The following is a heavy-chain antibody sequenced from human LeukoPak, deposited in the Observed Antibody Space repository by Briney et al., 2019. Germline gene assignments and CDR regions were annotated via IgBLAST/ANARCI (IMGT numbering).Heavy chain of an antibody. CDR2: IHNSGIT. Sequence: SETLSLTCTVSGGSISSYYWSWIRQPPGKGLEWIAYIHNSGITSYNPSLKSRVTISVDTSKNQFSLELSSVTAADTAVYYCARQPDRRRVALWGQGTLVTVSS. CDR1: GGSISSYY. CDR3: ARQPDRRRVAL. V-gene: IGHV4-59*08. J-gene: IGHJ4*02. D-gene: IGHD1-14*01.